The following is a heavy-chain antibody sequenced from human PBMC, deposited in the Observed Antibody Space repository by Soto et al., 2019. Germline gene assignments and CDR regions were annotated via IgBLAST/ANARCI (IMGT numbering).Heavy chain of an antibody. Sequence: EVQLLESGGGLVQPGGSLRLSCAASGFTFSSYAMSWVRQAPGKGLEWVSAISGSGGSTYYADSVKGRFTISRDNAKNTLYLQMNSLRAEDTAVYYCAKSPTCYYDSSGHDYWGQGTLVTVSS. CDR3: AKSPTCYYDSSGHDY. CDR2: ISGSGGST. J-gene: IGHJ4*02. CDR1: GFTFSSYA. D-gene: IGHD3-22*01. V-gene: IGHV3-23*01.